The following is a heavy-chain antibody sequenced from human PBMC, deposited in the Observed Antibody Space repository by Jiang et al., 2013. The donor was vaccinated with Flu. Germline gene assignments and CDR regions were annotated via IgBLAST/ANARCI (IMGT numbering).Heavy chain of an antibody. J-gene: IGHJ4*02. D-gene: IGHD3-3*01. CDR1: GYTFTSYA. V-gene: IGHV7-4-1*02. Sequence: QSGSELKKPGASVKVSCKASGYTFTSYAMNWCDRPLDKGLSGWDGSTPTLGTQRMPRASQDGLSSPLDTSVSTAYLQISSLKAEDTAVYYCARGLGGVIMDYFDYWGQGTLVTVSS. CDR2: STPTLGT. CDR3: ARGLGGVIMDYFDY.